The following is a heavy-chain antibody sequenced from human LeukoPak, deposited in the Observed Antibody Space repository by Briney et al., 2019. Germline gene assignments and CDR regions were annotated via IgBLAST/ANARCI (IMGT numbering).Heavy chain of an antibody. D-gene: IGHD6-19*01. CDR3: ARGDFIAVAGTDYYYGMDV. CDR1: GYTFTSYD. J-gene: IGHJ6*02. Sequence: ASVKVSCKASGYTFTSYDINWVRQATGQGLEWRGCMNPNSGNTGYAQKFQGRVTMTRNTSISTAYMELSSLRSEDTAVYYCARGDFIAVAGTDYYYGMDVWGQGTTVTVSS. CDR2: MNPNSGNT. V-gene: IGHV1-8*01.